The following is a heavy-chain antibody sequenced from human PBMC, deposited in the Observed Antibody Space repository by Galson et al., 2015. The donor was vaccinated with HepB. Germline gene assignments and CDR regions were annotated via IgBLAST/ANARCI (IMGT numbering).Heavy chain of an antibody. D-gene: IGHD4-17*01. CDR1: GFTFSSYG. Sequence: SLRLSCAASGFTFSSYGMHWVRQAPGKGLEWVAVISYDGSNKYYADSVKGRFTISRDNSKNTLYLQMNSLRAEDTAVYYCAKAIHDYGDYVGAFDIWGQGTMVTVSS. J-gene: IGHJ3*02. CDR2: ISYDGSNK. CDR3: AKAIHDYGDYVGAFDI. V-gene: IGHV3-30*18.